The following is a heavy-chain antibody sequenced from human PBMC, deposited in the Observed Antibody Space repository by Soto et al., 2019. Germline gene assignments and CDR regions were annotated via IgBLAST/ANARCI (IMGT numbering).Heavy chain of an antibody. J-gene: IGHJ4*02. V-gene: IGHV3-30-3*01. CDR2: ISDDGTNK. Sequence: QVLLVDSGGGVVKPGRSLRLSCAASGFTFSSYAMNWVRQAPGKGLEWVALISDDGTNKYYADSVRGRFTISRDSSTNKLFLQMNRLRAADTDVYYCGRCTSTSCHLGSDYWGQGTLVAVSS. CDR3: GRCTSTSCHLGSDY. CDR1: GFTFSSYA. D-gene: IGHD2-2*01.